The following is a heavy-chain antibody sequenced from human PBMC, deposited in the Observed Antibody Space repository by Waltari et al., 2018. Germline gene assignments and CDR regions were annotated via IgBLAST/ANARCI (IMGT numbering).Heavy chain of an antibody. J-gene: IGHJ4*02. CDR2: IIPIFGTA. V-gene: IGHV1-69*05. CDR1: GGTFSSYA. CDR3: GPYYDYIWGSYPPGG. D-gene: IGHD3-16*02. Sequence: QVQLVQSGAEVKKPGSSVKVSCKASGGTFSSYAISWVRQAPGQGLEWMGGIIPIFGTANYEKKFQGRVTITTDESTSTAYMELSSLRSEDTAAYYCGPYYDYIWGSYPPGGWGQGTLVTVSS.